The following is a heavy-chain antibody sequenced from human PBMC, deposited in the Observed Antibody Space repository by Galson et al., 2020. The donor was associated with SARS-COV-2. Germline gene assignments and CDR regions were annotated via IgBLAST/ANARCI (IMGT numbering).Heavy chain of an antibody. CDR3: AREKRPGFGELWCFDL. CDR2: IIPIFGTA. V-gene: IGHV1-69*13. Sequence: SVKVSCKASGGTFSSYAISWVRQAPGQGLEWMGRIIPIFGTANYAQKFQGRVTITADESTSTAYMELSSLRSEDTAVYYCAREKRPGFGELWCFDLWGRGTLVTVSS. CDR1: GGTFSSYA. J-gene: IGHJ2*01. D-gene: IGHD3-10*01.